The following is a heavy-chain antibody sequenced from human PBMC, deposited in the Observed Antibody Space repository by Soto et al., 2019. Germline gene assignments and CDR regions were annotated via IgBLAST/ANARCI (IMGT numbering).Heavy chain of an antibody. CDR2: ISSSSSYI. V-gene: IGHV3-21*01. CDR1: GFTFSSYS. D-gene: IGHD1-1*01. Sequence: GGSLRLSCAASGFTFSSYSMNWVRQAPGKGLEWVSSISSSSSYIYYADSVKGRFTISRDNSKNTLYLQMNSLRAEDTAVYYCAKSLGPSTGTTFWGQGTLVTVSS. CDR3: AKSLGPSTGTTF. J-gene: IGHJ4*02.